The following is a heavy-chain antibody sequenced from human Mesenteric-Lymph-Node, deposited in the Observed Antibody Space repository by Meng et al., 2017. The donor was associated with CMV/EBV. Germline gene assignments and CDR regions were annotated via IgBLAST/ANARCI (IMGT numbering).Heavy chain of an antibody. CDR2: ISSSSSTI. Sequence: GESLKISCAASGFTFSSYSMNWVRQAPGKGLEWVSYISSSSSTIYYADSVKGRFTISRDNAKNSLYLQMNSLRAEDTAVYYCANYDFWSGYPHDYYYGMDVWGQGTTVTVSS. J-gene: IGHJ6*02. V-gene: IGHV3-48*04. D-gene: IGHD3-3*01. CDR1: GFTFSSYS. CDR3: ANYDFWSGYPHDYYYGMDV.